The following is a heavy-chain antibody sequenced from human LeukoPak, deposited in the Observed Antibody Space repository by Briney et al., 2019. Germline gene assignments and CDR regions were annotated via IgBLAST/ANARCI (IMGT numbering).Heavy chain of an antibody. Sequence: PSETLSLTCTVSGGSLTDSSYYWGWIRQSPGAGLEWIGKIYLDGRTNYAPSLRSRVTISIDTSKNQFSLRLTSVTAADRAVYYCGRLGGSYFRHGYYFYYMDVWGKGTTVTVSS. D-gene: IGHD1-26*01. CDR3: GRLGGSYFRHGYYFYYMDV. CDR2: IYLDGRT. J-gene: IGHJ6*03. V-gene: IGHV4-39*01. CDR1: GGSLTDSSYY.